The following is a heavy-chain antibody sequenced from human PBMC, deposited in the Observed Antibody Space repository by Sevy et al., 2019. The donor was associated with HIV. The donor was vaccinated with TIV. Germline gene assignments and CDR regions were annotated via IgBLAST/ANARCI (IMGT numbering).Heavy chain of an antibody. D-gene: IGHD3-16*01. CDR2: ISASGVTT. V-gene: IGHV3-23*01. Sequence: GGSLRLSCAASGFTFSNYAMSWVRQAPGKGLEWVSTISASGVTTYHADSVKGRFTVSRDNSENTLYLQLSSLRAEDTAVYYCAKDWTSQYYYDSLGLDHWGQGTLVTVSS. J-gene: IGHJ4*02. CDR1: GFTFSNYA. CDR3: AKDWTSQYYYDSLGLDH.